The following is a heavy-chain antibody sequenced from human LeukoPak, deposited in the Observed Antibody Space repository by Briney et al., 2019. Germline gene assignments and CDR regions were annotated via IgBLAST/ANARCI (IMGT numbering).Heavy chain of an antibody. CDR2: ISYDGSNK. CDR3: ARRSAGRLYYYGMDV. CDR1: GFTFSSYG. V-gene: IGHV3-30*03. D-gene: IGHD6-25*01. Sequence: GGSLRLSCAASGFTFSSYGMHWVRQAPGKGLEWVAVISYDGSNKYYADSVEGRFTISRDNSKNTLYLQMNSLRAEDTAVYYCARRSAGRLYYYGMDVWGQGTTVTVSS. J-gene: IGHJ6*02.